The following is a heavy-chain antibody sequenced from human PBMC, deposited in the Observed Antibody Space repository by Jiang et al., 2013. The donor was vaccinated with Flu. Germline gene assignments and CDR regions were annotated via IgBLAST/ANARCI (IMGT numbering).Heavy chain of an antibody. CDR3: ARHSSSITAGGGDY. CDR1: GYSFTSYW. CDR2: IDPSDSYA. D-gene: IGHD2-2*01. J-gene: IGHJ4*02. Sequence: GAEVKKPGESLKISCKGSGYSFTSYWISWVRQMPGKGLEWMGKIDPSDSYANHGPSFQGHVTISADKSTSTAYLQWSSLKASDTAIYYCARHSSSITAGGGDYWGQGTLITVSS. V-gene: IGHV5-10-1*01.